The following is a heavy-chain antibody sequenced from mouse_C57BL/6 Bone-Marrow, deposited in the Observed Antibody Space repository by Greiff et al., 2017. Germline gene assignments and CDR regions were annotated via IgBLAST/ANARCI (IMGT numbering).Heavy chain of an antibody. CDR2: IYPRSGKT. CDR1: GYTFTSYG. CDR3: ARRGLEGV. Sequence: QVQLQQSGAELARPGASVKLSCKASGYTFTSYGISWVKQRTGQGLEWIGEIYPRSGKTYYNEKFKGKATLTADKSSSTAYMELRSLTSEVSAVYFCARRGLEGVWGTGTTVTVSS. V-gene: IGHV1-81*01. D-gene: IGHD3-3*01. J-gene: IGHJ1*03.